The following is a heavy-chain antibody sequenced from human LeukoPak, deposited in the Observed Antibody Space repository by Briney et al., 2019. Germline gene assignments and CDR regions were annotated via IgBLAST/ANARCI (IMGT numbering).Heavy chain of an antibody. D-gene: IGHD3-9*01. Sequence: GGSLRLSCAASVFTFSSYSMNWVRQAPGKGLEWVSSISSSSSYIYYADSVKGRFTISRDNAKNSLYLQMNSLRAEDTAVYYCARDGNDDILTGYFNWFDPWGQGTLVTVSS. J-gene: IGHJ5*02. CDR2: ISSSSSYI. CDR3: ARDGNDDILTGYFNWFDP. CDR1: VFTFSSYS. V-gene: IGHV3-21*01.